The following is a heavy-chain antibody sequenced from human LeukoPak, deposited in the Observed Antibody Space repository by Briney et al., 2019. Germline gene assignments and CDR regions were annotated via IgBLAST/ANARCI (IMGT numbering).Heavy chain of an antibody. V-gene: IGHV3-21*03. CDR2: ISSSSSYI. D-gene: IGHD2-21*01. CDR1: GFTLSSYS. CDR3: ARDSPNERILWWSIDY. Sequence: PGGSLRLSCAASGFTLSSYSMNWVRQAPGKGLEWVSSISSSSSYIYYADSVKGGFTISRENAKKSLCMQINRLRAEDTAVYYCARDSPNERILWWSIDYWGQGTLVTVSS. J-gene: IGHJ4*02.